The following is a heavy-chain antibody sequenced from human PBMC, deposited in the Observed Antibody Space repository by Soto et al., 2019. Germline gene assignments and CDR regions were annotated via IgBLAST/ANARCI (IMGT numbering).Heavy chain of an antibody. V-gene: IGHV3-15*07. Sequence: GGSLRLSCAASGFTFSNAWMNWVRQAPGKGLEWVGRIKSKAEGGTTNYAAPVEGRFTISRDDSENTLYLQMNSLKTEDTAVYYCTVPTKREGCVSFDYWGQGARVTVSS. D-gene: IGHD3-16*01. CDR3: TVPTKREGCVSFDY. CDR1: GFTFSNAW. J-gene: IGHJ4*02. CDR2: IKSKAEGGTT.